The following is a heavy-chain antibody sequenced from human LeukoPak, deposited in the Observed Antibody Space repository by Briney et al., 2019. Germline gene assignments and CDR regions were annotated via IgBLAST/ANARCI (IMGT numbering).Heavy chain of an antibody. CDR1: GFTFGSYS. D-gene: IGHD4/OR15-4a*01. Sequence: GGSLRLSCAASGFTFGSYSMNWVRQAPGKGLEWVSYISSSSSTIYYADSVKGRFTISRDNAKNSLYLQMNSLRAEDTAVYYCARVYVGMVPYFDYWGQGTLVTVSS. V-gene: IGHV3-48*01. CDR2: ISSSSSTI. J-gene: IGHJ4*02. CDR3: ARVYVGMVPYFDY.